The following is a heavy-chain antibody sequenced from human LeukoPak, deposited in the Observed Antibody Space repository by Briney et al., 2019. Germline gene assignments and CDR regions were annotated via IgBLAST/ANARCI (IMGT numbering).Heavy chain of an antibody. CDR3: AGGYYDSSGYYYGFDY. CDR1: GGTFSSYA. J-gene: IGHJ4*02. V-gene: IGHV1-69*13. D-gene: IGHD3-22*01. CDR2: IIPIFGTA. Sequence: SVKVSCKASGGTFSSYAISWVRQAPGQGLEWMGGIIPIFGTANYALKFQGRVTITADESTSTAYMELSSLRSEDTAVYYCAGGYYDSSGYYYGFDYWGQGTLVTVSS.